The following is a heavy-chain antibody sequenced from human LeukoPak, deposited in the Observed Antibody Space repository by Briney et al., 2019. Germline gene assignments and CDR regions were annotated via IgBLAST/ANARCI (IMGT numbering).Heavy chain of an antibody. V-gene: IGHV3-33*08. D-gene: IGHD5-12*01. CDR3: ARDQYSGYDFSFFYYYYGMDV. Sequence: GGSLRLSCAASGFIFSNHAMYWVRQAPGKGLEWVAVIWYDGSNKYYADSVKGRFTISRDNSKNTLYLQMNSLRAEDTAVYYCARDQYSGYDFSFFYYYYGMDVWGQGTTVTVSS. J-gene: IGHJ6*02. CDR1: GFIFSNHA. CDR2: IWYDGSNK.